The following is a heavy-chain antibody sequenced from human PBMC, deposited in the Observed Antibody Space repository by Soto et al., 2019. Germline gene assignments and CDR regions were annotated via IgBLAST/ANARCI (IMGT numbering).Heavy chain of an antibody. CDR3: ARGPVHDYYYYYGMDV. CDR2: INHSGST. J-gene: IGHJ6*02. CDR1: GGSFSGYY. Sequence: SETLSLTCAVYGGSFSGYYWSWIRQPPGKGLKWIGEINHSGSTNYNPSLKSRVTISVDTSKNQFSLKLSSVTAADTAVYYCARGPVHDYYYYYGMDVWGQGTTVTVSS. V-gene: IGHV4-34*01.